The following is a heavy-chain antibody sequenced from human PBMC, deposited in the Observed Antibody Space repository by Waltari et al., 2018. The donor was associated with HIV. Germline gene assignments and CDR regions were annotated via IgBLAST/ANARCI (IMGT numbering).Heavy chain of an antibody. CDR2: IWYDGSNK. J-gene: IGHJ3*02. Sequence: QVHLVESGGGVVQPGRSLRLSCAASGFTFGSYAMHWVRQAPGKGLEWVEVIWYDGSNKYYADSVKGRFTISRDNSKNTLYLQMNSLRAEDTAVYYCARTYYDSSAAAGGLDIWGQGTMVTVSS. D-gene: IGHD3-22*01. CDR1: GFTFGSYA. CDR3: ARTYYDSSAAAGGLDI. V-gene: IGHV3-33*01.